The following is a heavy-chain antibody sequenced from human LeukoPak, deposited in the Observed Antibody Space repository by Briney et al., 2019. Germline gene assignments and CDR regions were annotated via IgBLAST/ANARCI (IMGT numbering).Heavy chain of an antibody. Sequence: PSETLSLTCTVSGGSISSYYWSWIRQPAGKGLEWIGYIYYNGSTNYNPSLKSRVSISVDTSKNHFSLKLSSVTAADTAVYYCARAVGDNNSSEGVFDYWGQGTLVTVSS. CDR3: ARAVGDNNSSEGVFDY. CDR2: IYYNGST. J-gene: IGHJ4*02. CDR1: GGSISSYY. D-gene: IGHD6-6*01. V-gene: IGHV4-59*01.